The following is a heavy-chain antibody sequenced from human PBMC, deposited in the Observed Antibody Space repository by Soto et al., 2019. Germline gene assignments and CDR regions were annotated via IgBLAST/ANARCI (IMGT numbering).Heavy chain of an antibody. CDR3: AREVVAAECLDY. CDR1: GGSISSYY. Sequence: SETLSLTCTVSGGSISSYYWSWIRQPPGKGLEWIGYIYYSGSTNYNPSLKSRVTISVDTSKNQFSLKLSSVTAADTAVYYCAREVVAAECLDYWGQGTLVTVSS. D-gene: IGHD2-15*01. V-gene: IGHV4-59*01. J-gene: IGHJ4*02. CDR2: IYYSGST.